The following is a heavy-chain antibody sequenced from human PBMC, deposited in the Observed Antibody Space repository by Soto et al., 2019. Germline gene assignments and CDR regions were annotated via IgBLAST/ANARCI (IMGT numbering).Heavy chain of an antibody. CDR3: ARVTDTVWTFDY. D-gene: IGHD5-18*01. CDR2: ISSSSSYI. J-gene: IGHJ4*02. CDR1: GFTFSSYS. Sequence: AGSLRLSCAASGFTFSSYSMNWVRQAPGKGLEWVSSISSSSSYIYYADSVKGRFTISRDNAKNSLYLQMNSLRAEDTAVYYCARVTDTVWTFDYWGQGTLVTVSS. V-gene: IGHV3-21*01.